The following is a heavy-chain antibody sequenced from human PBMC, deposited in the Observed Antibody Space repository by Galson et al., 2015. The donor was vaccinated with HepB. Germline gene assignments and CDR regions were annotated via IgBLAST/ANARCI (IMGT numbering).Heavy chain of an antibody. V-gene: IGHV1-18*01. D-gene: IGHD3-9*01. Sequence: SVKVSCKASGYTFTSYGISWVRQAPGQGLEWMGWISAYNGNTNYAQKLQGRVTMTTDTSTSTAYMELRSLRSDDTAVYYCARDKVYDILTGYYNRRTDYWGQGTLVTVSS. J-gene: IGHJ4*02. CDR3: ARDKVYDILTGYYNRRTDY. CDR1: GYTFTSYG. CDR2: ISAYNGNT.